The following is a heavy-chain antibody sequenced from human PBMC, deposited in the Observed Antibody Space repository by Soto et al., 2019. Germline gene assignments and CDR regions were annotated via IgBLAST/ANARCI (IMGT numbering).Heavy chain of an antibody. D-gene: IGHD2-8*01. CDR2: IKSKTDGGTT. CDR3: TTGALGYCTNGVCYHYYYYGMDV. J-gene: IGHJ6*02. CDR1: GFTVSNAW. Sequence: GSLRLSCAASGFTVSNAWMSWVRQAPGKGLEWVGRIKSKTDGGTTDYSAPVKGRFTISRDDSKNTLYLQMNSLKTEDTAVYYCTTGALGYCTNGVCYHYYYYGMDVWGQGTTVTVSS. V-gene: IGHV3-15*01.